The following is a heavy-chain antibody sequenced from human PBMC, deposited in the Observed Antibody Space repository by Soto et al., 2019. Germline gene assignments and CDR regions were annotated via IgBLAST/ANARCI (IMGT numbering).Heavy chain of an antibody. Sequence: SETLSLTCAVSDFSISSGHYWGWIRQPPGKGLEWIGSIYHSGTTYNNPSLKSRVTMSVDKSKNQFSLKLSSVTAADTAVYYCARWRNDCSTTSCYHFGYWGQGTLVTVSS. V-gene: IGHV4-38-2*01. CDR1: DFSISSGHY. CDR2: IYHSGTT. CDR3: ARWRNDCSTTSCYHFGY. J-gene: IGHJ4*02. D-gene: IGHD2-2*01.